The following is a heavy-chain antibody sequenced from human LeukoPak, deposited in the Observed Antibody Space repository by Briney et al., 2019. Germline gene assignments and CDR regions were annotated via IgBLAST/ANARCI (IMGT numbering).Heavy chain of an antibody. CDR1: GGSISSGDYY. J-gene: IGHJ3*02. CDR3: ARLHLDIVVVVAAWGAFDI. Sequence: SETLSLTCTVSGGSISSGDYYWSWIRQPPGKGLEWIGYIYYSGSTYYNPSLKSRVTISVDTSKNQFSLKLCSVTAADTAVYYCARLHLDIVVVVAAWGAFDIWGQGTMVTVSS. V-gene: IGHV4-30-4*01. D-gene: IGHD2-15*01. CDR2: IYYSGST.